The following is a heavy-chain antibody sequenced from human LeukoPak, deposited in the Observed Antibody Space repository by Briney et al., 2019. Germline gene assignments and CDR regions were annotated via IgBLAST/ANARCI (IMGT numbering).Heavy chain of an antibody. CDR2: IYSGGTT. Sequence: PGGSLRLSCEASGFSVSNYYMSWVRQAPGKGLECVSVIYSGGTTHYPDSVKGRFTISRDNSKNTLYLQMSNLRVEDTAVYCCGRDWFKTGDPASWGQGTLVIVPS. CDR1: GFSVSNYY. J-gene: IGHJ4*02. CDR3: GRDWFKTGDPAS. D-gene: IGHD7-27*01. V-gene: IGHV3-66*01.